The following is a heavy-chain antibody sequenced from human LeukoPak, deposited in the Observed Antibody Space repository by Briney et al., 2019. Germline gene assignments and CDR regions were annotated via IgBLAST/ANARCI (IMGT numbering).Heavy chain of an antibody. Sequence: SETLSLTCTVSGGSISRSSYYWGWIRQPPGKGLEWIGSIYYSGSTYYNPSLKSRVTISVDTSKNQFSLKLSSVTAADTAVYYRSRDARHYGALLGGQGTLVTVSS. V-gene: IGHV4-39*02. D-gene: IGHD4-17*01. CDR2: IYYSGST. J-gene: IGHJ4*02. CDR1: GGSISRSSYY. CDR3: SRDARHYGALL.